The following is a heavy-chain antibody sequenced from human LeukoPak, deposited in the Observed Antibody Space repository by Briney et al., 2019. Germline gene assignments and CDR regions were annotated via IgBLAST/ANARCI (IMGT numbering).Heavy chain of an antibody. Sequence: PGGSLRLSCAASGFTFSTYEMNWVRQAPGKGLEWVSYISSSGSTIYYADSVKGRFTISRDNTKHSLYLQMNSLRAEDTAVYYCARDTFSYSETYPYYFDYWGQGTLVTVSS. CDR3: ARDTFSYSETYPYYFDY. D-gene: IGHD1-26*01. CDR1: GFTFSTYE. CDR2: ISSSGSTI. J-gene: IGHJ4*02. V-gene: IGHV3-48*03.